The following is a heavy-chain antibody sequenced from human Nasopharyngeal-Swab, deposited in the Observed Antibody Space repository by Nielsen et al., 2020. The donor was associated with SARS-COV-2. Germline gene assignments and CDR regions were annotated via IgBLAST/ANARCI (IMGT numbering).Heavy chain of an antibody. Sequence: SETLSLTCTVSGGSISYYYRTWIRQPPGKGLEWIGYIYYSGSIHYNPSLKSRVTISLDTSKNQFSLRLSSLTAADTAVYYCARGAEYSYGYYAFDIWGPGTMVTVSS. V-gene: IGHV4-59*13. D-gene: IGHD5-18*01. CDR3: ARGAEYSYGYYAFDI. CDR1: GGSISYYY. J-gene: IGHJ3*02. CDR2: IYYSGSI.